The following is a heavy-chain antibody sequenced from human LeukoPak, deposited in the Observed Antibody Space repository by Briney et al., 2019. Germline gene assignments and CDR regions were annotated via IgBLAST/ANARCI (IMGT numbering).Heavy chain of an antibody. CDR2: IYHSGST. V-gene: IGHV4-4*02. CDR1: GGSISSINC. CDR3: ARHGVGWELPPDY. D-gene: IGHD1-26*01. Sequence: SGTLSLTCAVSGGSISSINCWGWVRQPPGKGLEGIGEIYHSGSTNYNPSLKSRVTISVDKSKNQFSLKLSSVTAADTAVYYCARHGVGWELPPDYWGQGTLVTVSS. J-gene: IGHJ4*02.